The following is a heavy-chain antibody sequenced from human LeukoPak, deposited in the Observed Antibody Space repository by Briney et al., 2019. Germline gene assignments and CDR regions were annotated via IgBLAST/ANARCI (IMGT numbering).Heavy chain of an antibody. CDR2: IYYSGST. CDR3: ARLGYSYGFEPYFDY. D-gene: IGHD5-18*01. J-gene: IGHJ4*02. Sequence: KPSETLSLTCTVSGGSISSSSYYWGWIRQPPGKGPEWIGRIYYSGSTYYNPSLKSRVTISVDTSKNQFSLKLSSVTAADTAVYYCARLGYSYGFEPYFDYWGQGTLVTVSS. V-gene: IGHV4-39*01. CDR1: GGSISSSSYY.